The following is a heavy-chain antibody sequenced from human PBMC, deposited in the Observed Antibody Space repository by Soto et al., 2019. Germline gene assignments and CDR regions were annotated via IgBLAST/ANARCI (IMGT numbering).Heavy chain of an antibody. CDR3: ARQIYDSDTGPNFQYYFDS. V-gene: IGHV5-10-1*01. Sequence: RESLKISCKGSGYSFAGYWITWVRQKPGKGLEWMGRIDPSDSQTYYSPSFRGHVTISATKSITTVFLQWSSLRASDTAMYYCARQIYDSDTGPNFQYYFDSWSQGTPVTVSS. J-gene: IGHJ4*02. D-gene: IGHD3-22*01. CDR2: IDPSDSQT. CDR1: GYSFAGYW.